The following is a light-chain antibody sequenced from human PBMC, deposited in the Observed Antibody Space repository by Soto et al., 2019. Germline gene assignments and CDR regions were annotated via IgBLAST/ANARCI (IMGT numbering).Light chain of an antibody. CDR1: SGHNTYA. J-gene: IGLJ3*02. CDR3: QTWGTGIRV. V-gene: IGLV4-69*01. CDR2: VNSDGSL. Sequence: QSVLTQSPSASASLGASVKLTCTLSSGHNTYAIAWHQQQPEKGPRYLMRVNSDGSLIKGDGIPGRFSGSSSGAERYLTISSLQSEDEADYYCQTWGTGIRVFGGGTKLTVL.